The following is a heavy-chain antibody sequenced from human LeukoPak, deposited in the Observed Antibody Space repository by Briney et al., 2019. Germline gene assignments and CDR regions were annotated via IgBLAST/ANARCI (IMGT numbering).Heavy chain of an antibody. Sequence: PSETLSLTCTVSGGSIRSYYWSWIRQPPGEGLEWIGYVYYSGSTYYNPSLKSRVTISVDTSKDQFSLKLSSVTAADTAVYYCARDRIAAAGNYYYYGMDVWGQGTTVTVSS. J-gene: IGHJ6*02. CDR2: VYYSGST. CDR3: ARDRIAAAGNYYYYGMDV. D-gene: IGHD6-13*01. V-gene: IGHV4-59*01. CDR1: GGSIRSYY.